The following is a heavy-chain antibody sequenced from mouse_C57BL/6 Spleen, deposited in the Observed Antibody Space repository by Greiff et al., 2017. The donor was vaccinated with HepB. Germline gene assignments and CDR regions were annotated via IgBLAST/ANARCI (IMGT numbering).Heavy chain of an antibody. Sequence: EVQLVESGGGLVQPGGSLSLSCAASGFTFTDYYMSWVRQPPGKALEWLGFIRNKANGYTTEYSASVKGRVTISRDNSQSILYLQMNALRAEDSATYYCSRYAVYSHYYFDVWGTGTPVTVSS. J-gene: IGHJ1*03. CDR3: SRYAVYSHYYFDV. V-gene: IGHV7-3*01. CDR2: IRNKANGYTT. D-gene: IGHD2-5*01. CDR1: GFTFTDYY.